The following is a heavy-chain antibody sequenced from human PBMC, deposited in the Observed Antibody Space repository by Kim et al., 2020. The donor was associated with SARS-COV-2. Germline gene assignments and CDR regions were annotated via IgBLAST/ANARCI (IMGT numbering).Heavy chain of an antibody. CDR3: AKVGAHSSGWYFDYYYYYGMDV. D-gene: IGHD6-19*01. Sequence: GGSLRLSCAASGFTFSSYGMHWVRQAPGKGLEWVAVISYDGSNKYYADSVKGRFTISRDNSKNTLYLQMNSLRAEDTAVYYCAKVGAHSSGWYFDYYYYYGMDVWGQGTTVTVSS. CDR2: ISYDGSNK. CDR1: GFTFSSYG. V-gene: IGHV3-30*18. J-gene: IGHJ6*02.